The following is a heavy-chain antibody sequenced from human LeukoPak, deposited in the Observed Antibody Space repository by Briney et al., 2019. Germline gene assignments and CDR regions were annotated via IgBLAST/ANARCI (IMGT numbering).Heavy chain of an antibody. CDR3: ARYFALVTATVRRDY. CDR1: GFTFASYA. V-gene: IGHV3-23*01. D-gene: IGHD2-21*02. CDR2: ISGSGGST. J-gene: IGHJ4*02. Sequence: GGSLRLSCAASGFTFASYAMSWVRQAPGKGLEWVSGISGSGGSTYYADSVKGRFTISRDNTKNSLSLEMNSLRAEDTAVYYCARYFALVTATVRRDYWGQGTLVTVSS.